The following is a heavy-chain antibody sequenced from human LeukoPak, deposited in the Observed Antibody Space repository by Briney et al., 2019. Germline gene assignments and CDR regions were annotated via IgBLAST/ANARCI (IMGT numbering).Heavy chain of an antibody. V-gene: IGHV4-30-2*01. CDR1: GGSISSGGYS. Sequence: PSETLSLTCGVSGGSISSGGYSWSWIRQPPGKGLEWIGYIYHSGSTYYNPSLKSRVTISVDRSKNQFSLKLSSVTAAGTAVYYCARHRYYYDSSGYYRYFDYWGQGALVTVSS. J-gene: IGHJ4*02. CDR2: IYHSGST. D-gene: IGHD3-22*01. CDR3: ARHRYYYDSSGYYRYFDY.